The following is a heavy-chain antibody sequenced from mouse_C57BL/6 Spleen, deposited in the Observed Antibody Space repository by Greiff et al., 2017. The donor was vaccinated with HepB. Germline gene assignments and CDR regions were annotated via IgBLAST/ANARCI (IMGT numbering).Heavy chain of an antibody. CDR2: INPSNGGT. D-gene: IGHD3-2*02. V-gene: IGHV1-53*01. CDR1: GYTFTSYW. Sequence: VQLQQSGTELVKPGASVKLSCKASGYTFTSYWMHWVKQRPGQGLEWIGNINPSNGGTNYKDKFKSKATLTVDKSARTAYMQLSSLTSEDSAVYYCARCSSVHYAMDYWGQGTSVTVSS. CDR3: ARCSSVHYAMDY. J-gene: IGHJ4*01.